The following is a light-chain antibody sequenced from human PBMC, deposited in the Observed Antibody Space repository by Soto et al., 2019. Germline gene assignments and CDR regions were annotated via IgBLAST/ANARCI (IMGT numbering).Light chain of an antibody. CDR3: QQYGSSPPLT. V-gene: IGKV3-20*01. J-gene: IGKJ4*01. CDR2: GAS. Sequence: EIVLTQSPGTLSLSPRERATLSCRAVQSVSSSHLAWYQEKPGQAPRLLSYGASSRATGIPDRFSGSGSGTDFTLTISRLEPEDFVVYYCQQYGSSPPLTFGGGTKV. CDR1: QSVSSSH.